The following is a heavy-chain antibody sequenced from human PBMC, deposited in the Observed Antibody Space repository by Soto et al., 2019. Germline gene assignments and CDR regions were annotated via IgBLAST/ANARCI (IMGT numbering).Heavy chain of an antibody. D-gene: IGHD2-2*01. Sequence: QVQLQESGPGLVKPSQTLSLTCTVSGGSISSGGYYWSWIRQHPGKGLEWIGYIYYSGSTYYNPSLKSRVTVSVDTSKNQFALKLSSVTAADTAVYYCARDRRYQLLFGDAFDIWGQGTMVTVSS. J-gene: IGHJ3*02. CDR3: ARDRRYQLLFGDAFDI. CDR1: GGSISSGGYY. V-gene: IGHV4-31*03. CDR2: IYYSGST.